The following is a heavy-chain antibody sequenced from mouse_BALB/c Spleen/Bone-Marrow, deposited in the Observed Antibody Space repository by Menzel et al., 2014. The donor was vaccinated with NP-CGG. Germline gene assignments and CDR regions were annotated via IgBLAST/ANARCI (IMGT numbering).Heavy chain of an antibody. CDR1: GFTFSSYA. D-gene: IGHD2-4*01. Sequence: EVNLVDSGGGLVKPGGSLKLSCAASGFTFSSYAMSWVRQTPEKRLEWVATISSGGSYTYYPDSVKGRFTISRDNAKNTLYLQMSSLRSEDTAMYYCARKSYYDYDGRPWFAYWGQGTLVTVSA. V-gene: IGHV5-9-3*01. CDR3: ARKSYYDYDGRPWFAY. J-gene: IGHJ3*01. CDR2: ISSGGSYT.